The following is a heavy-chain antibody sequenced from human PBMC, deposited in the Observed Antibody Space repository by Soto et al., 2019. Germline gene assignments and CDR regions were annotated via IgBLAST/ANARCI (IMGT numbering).Heavy chain of an antibody. Sequence: EVQLVESGGGLVQPGGSLRLSCAASGFTVSNNYMNWVRQAPGKGLEWVSFLDSGRSTYYSDSAKGRFTISRDNSKNTLYLQMNSLRAQDTDVYYCAISRYYFDCSDYHDAFDIWGQGTMVTVSS. CDR1: GFTVSNNY. V-gene: IGHV3-66*01. D-gene: IGHD3-22*01. CDR3: AISRYYFDCSDYHDAFDI. J-gene: IGHJ3*02. CDR2: LDSGRST.